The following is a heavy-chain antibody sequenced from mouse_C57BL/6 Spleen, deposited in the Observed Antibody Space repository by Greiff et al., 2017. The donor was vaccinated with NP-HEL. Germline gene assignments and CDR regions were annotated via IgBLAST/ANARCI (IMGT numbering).Heavy chain of an antibody. J-gene: IGHJ2*01. CDR3: AREWLRSYYFDY. D-gene: IGHD2-2*01. Sequence: VQPKESGGGLVKPGGSLKLSCAASGFTFSDYGMHWVRQAPEKGLEWVAYISSGSSTIYYADTVKGRFTISRDNAKNTLFLQMTSLRSEDTAMYYCAREWLRSYYFDYWGQGTTLTVSS. CDR2: ISSGSSTI. CDR1: GFTFSDYG. V-gene: IGHV5-17*01.